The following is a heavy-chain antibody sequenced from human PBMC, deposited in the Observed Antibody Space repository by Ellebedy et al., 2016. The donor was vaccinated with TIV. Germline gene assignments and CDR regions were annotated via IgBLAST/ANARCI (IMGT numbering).Heavy chain of an antibody. CDR3: GRDGAVTTVFDY. CDR2: INPNSGGT. CDR1: GYTFTDYY. V-gene: IGHV1-2*04. D-gene: IGHD4-17*01. J-gene: IGHJ4*02. Sequence: AASVKVSCKASGYTFTDYYIHWVRQAPGQGLEWMGWINPNSGGTNYAQKFQGWVTMTRDTSISTAYMELNRLRSDDTALYYFGRDGAVTTVFDYWGQGTLVTVSS.